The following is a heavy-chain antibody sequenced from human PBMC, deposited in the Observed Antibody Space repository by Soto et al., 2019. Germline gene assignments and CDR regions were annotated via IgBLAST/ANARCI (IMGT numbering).Heavy chain of an antibody. CDR1: GGSISSGGYY. Sequence: PSETLSLTCTVSGGSISSGGYYWSWIRQHPGKGLEWIGYIYYSGSTYYNPSLKSRVTISVDTSKNQFSLKLSSVTAADTAVYYCARVGVVVVTQHDAFDIWGQGTMVTVSS. D-gene: IGHD2-21*02. V-gene: IGHV4-31*03. J-gene: IGHJ3*02. CDR3: ARVGVVVVTQHDAFDI. CDR2: IYYSGST.